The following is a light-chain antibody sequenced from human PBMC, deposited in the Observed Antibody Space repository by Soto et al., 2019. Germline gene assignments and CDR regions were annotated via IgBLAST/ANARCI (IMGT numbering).Light chain of an antibody. CDR2: DVN. CDR1: SSDVGGYNY. V-gene: IGLV2-8*01. CDR3: SSDAGCNNV. Sequence: QSALTQPPSASGSPGQSVPISCTGTSSDVGGYNYVSWYQQYPGNVPKLMVYDVNKRPSGVPDRFSGSKSGNTASLTVSGLQAEDEADYYCSSDAGCNNVFGTGTKVTVL. J-gene: IGLJ1*01.